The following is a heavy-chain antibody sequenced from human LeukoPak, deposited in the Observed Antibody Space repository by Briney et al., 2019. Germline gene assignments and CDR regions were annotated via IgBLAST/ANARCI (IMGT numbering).Heavy chain of an antibody. CDR3: AKNYYDSSGPYSWVFDY. CDR1: GSTFSNYA. D-gene: IGHD3-22*01. J-gene: IGHJ4*02. Sequence: GGSLRLSCPASGSTFSNYAMTWVRQAPGKGLEWVSGILASGETTYYADSVKGRFTISRDNSKNTLYLQMNSLRAEDTAIYYCAKNYYDSSGPYSWVFDYWGQGTLVTVSS. V-gene: IGHV3-23*01. CDR2: ILASGETT.